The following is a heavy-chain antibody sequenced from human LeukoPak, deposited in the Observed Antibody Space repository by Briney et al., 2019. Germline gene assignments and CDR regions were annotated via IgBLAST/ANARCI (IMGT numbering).Heavy chain of an antibody. CDR1: GFTFSSYW. V-gene: IGHV3-7*03. CDR2: INHNGNVN. D-gene: IGHD3-16*01. J-gene: IGHJ6*02. Sequence: GGALRLSCAASGFTFSSYWMNWARQAPGKGLEWVASINHNGNVNYYVDSVKGRFTISRDNAKNSLYLQMSNLRAEDTAVYFCARGGGLDVWGQGATVTVSS. CDR3: ARGGGLDV.